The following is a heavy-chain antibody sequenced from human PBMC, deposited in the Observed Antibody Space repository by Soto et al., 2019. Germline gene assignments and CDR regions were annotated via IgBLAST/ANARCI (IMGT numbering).Heavy chain of an antibody. CDR2: ISGSGGST. V-gene: IGHV3-23*04. D-gene: IGHD2-21*01. CDR1: GLTVSSNY. CDR3: AKDYRGAAAFDY. Sequence: EVQLVETGGDLIQPGGSLRLACAASGLTVSSNYMSWVRQAPGKGLEWVSVISGSGGSTYYADSVKGRFTISRDNSKNTLYLQMNSLRAEDTAVYYCAKDYRGAAAFDYWGQGTLVTVSS. J-gene: IGHJ4*02.